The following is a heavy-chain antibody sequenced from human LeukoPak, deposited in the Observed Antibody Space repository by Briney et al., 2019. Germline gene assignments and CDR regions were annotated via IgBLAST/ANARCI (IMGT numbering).Heavy chain of an antibody. V-gene: IGHV4-34*01. CDR3: ARSSWYGNFCVY. CDR1: GGSFSGYY. CDR2: INHSGST. D-gene: IGHD6-13*01. J-gene: IGHJ4*02. Sequence: SETLSLTCAVYGGSFSGYYWSWIRQPPGKGLEWIGEINHSGSTNYNPSLKSRVTISVDTSKNQFSLKLGSVTAADTAVYYCARSSWYGNFCVYWGQGTLVTVSS.